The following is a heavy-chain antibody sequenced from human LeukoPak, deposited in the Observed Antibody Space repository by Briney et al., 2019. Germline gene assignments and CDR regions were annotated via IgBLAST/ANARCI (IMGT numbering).Heavy chain of an antibody. Sequence: ASVKDSCKASGYTFTSYDINWVRQATGQGLECMGWMYPNSGNTGYAQKFQGRVTMTRSTSISTAYMELSSLRSEDTAVYYCARGARRVVRGVISYYFDYWGQGTLVTVSS. CDR2: MYPNSGNT. CDR1: GYTFTSYD. J-gene: IGHJ4*02. CDR3: ARGARRVVRGVISYYFDY. D-gene: IGHD3-10*01. V-gene: IGHV1-8*01.